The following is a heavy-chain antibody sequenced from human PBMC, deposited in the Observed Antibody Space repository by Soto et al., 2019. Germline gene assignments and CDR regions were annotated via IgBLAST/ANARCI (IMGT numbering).Heavy chain of an antibody. CDR1: GFTFSSYS. D-gene: IGHD1-1*01. Sequence: GGSLRLSCAASGFTFSSYSMNWVRQAPGKGLEWVSSISSSSSYIYYADSVKGRFTISRDNAKNSLYLQMNSLRAEDTAVYYCASPNLPGANYYYYMDVWGKGTTVTVSS. CDR2: ISSSSSYI. V-gene: IGHV3-21*01. CDR3: ASPNLPGANYYYYMDV. J-gene: IGHJ6*03.